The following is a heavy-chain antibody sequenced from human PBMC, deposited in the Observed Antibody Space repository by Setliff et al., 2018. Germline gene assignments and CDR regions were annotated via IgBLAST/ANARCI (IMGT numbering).Heavy chain of an antibody. J-gene: IGHJ4*02. V-gene: IGHV4-34*01. D-gene: IGHD4-17*01. Sequence: PSETLSLTCAVYGGSFSGYYWSWIRQPPGKGLEWIGEINHSGSTNYNPSLKSRVTISVDTSKNQFSLKLSSVTAADTAVYYCAREVYGDYPTYYFDYWGQGTLVTVSS. CDR2: INHSGST. CDR1: GGSFSGYY. CDR3: AREVYGDYPTYYFDY.